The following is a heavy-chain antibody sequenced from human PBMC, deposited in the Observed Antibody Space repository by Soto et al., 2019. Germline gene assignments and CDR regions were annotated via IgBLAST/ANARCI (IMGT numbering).Heavy chain of an antibody. V-gene: IGHV4-39*01. J-gene: IGHJ3*02. CDR2: IYYSGST. CDR1: DDSISSGSYY. D-gene: IGHD3-22*01. Sequence: SETLSLTCTVPDDSISSGSYYWGGIRQPPGKGLEWIGSIYYSGSTYYNPSLKSRVTISVDTSKNQFSLKLSSVTAADTAVYYCARGLISGYYLHDAFDIWGQGTMVT. CDR3: ARGLISGYYLHDAFDI.